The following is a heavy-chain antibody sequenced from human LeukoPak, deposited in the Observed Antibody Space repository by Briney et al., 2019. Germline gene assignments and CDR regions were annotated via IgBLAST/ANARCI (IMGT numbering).Heavy chain of an antibody. CDR1: GYTFISYG. Sequence: ASVKVSCKTSGYTFISYGVTWVRQAPGQGLEWMGWINPYNGNTHYAGYLQGRVTMTTDTSTGAAYMELTSLRSEDTAVYYCARANTNTFSGYDSPPYFDYWGQGTLVTVSS. V-gene: IGHV1-18*01. J-gene: IGHJ4*02. D-gene: IGHD5-12*01. CDR3: ARANTNTFSGYDSPPYFDY. CDR2: INPYNGNT.